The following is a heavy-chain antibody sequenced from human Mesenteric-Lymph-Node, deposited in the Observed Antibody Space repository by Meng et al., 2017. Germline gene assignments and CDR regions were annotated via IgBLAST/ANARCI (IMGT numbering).Heavy chain of an antibody. V-gene: IGHV4-34*01. CDR1: GASLSDFY. CDR3: ARVNYSLGHFYHGMDV. D-gene: IGHD3-10*01. CDR2: ISGSGNT. J-gene: IGHJ6*02. Sequence: SQTLSLTCGVSGASLSDFYWSWIRQPPGKGLQWIGEISGSGNTNYNPSLKSRVTISLDTSKNQFSLKLSSVTAADTALYYCARVNYSLGHFYHGMDVWGQGTTVTVSS.